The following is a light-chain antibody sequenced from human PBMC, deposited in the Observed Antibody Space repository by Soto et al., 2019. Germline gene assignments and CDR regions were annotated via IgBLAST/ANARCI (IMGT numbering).Light chain of an antibody. CDR3: QQYNNWPYT. CDR2: GAS. CDR1: QSVSSN. Sequence: EIVMTQSPATLSVSPGERATLSCRASQSVSSNLAWYQQKPGQGPRLLIYGASTRATGLPARFSGSGSGTAFTLTISSLQSEDFAVYYCQQYNNWPYTFGQGTKLEIK. V-gene: IGKV3-15*01. J-gene: IGKJ2*01.